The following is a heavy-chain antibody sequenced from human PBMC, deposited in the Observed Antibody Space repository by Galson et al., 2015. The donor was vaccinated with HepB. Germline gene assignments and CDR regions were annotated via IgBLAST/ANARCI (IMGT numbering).Heavy chain of an antibody. Sequence: LTCTVSGGSISSGGYYWSWIRQHPGKGLEWIGYIYYSGSTYYNPSLKSRVTISVDTSKNQFSLKLSSVTAADTAVYYCARVDCSSTSCYLSEYYFDYWGQGTLVTVSS. D-gene: IGHD2-2*01. CDR3: ARVDCSSTSCYLSEYYFDY. CDR1: GGSISSGGYY. CDR2: IYYSGST. V-gene: IGHV4-31*03. J-gene: IGHJ4*02.